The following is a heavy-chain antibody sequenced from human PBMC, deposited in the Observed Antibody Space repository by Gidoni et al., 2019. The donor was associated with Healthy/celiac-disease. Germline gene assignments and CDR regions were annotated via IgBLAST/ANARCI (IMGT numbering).Heavy chain of an antibody. V-gene: IGHV3-33*01. CDR2: IWYDGSNK. J-gene: IGHJ3*02. Sequence: QVQLVESGGGVVKPGRSLRLSCAASGFTFSSYGMHWVRQAPGKGLEWVAVIWYDGSNKYYADSVKGRFTISRDNSKNTLYLQMNSLRAEDTAVYYCARDRGYCSGGSCYFDAFDIWGQGTMVTVSS. D-gene: IGHD2-15*01. CDR3: ARDRGYCSGGSCYFDAFDI. CDR1: GFTFSSYG.